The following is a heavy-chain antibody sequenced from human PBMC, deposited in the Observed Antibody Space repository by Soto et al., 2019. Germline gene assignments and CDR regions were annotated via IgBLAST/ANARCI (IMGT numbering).Heavy chain of an antibody. Sequence: EVQLVESGGGLVKPGGSLRLSCAASGFTFSSYSMNWVRQAPGKGLEWVSSISSSSSYIYYADSVKGRFTISRDNAKNSLYLQMNSLRAEDTAVYYCARLGGYSYGSDYWGQGTLVTVSS. CDR2: ISSSSSYI. CDR1: GFTFSSYS. V-gene: IGHV3-21*01. D-gene: IGHD5-18*01. CDR3: ARLGGYSYGSDY. J-gene: IGHJ4*02.